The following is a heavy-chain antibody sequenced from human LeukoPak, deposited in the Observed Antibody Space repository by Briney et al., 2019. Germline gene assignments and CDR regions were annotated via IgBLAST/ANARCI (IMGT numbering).Heavy chain of an antibody. V-gene: IGHV4-39*01. CDR2: NYYSGST. CDR3: ARHESSGWYFNWFDP. J-gene: IGHJ5*02. D-gene: IGHD6-19*01. CDR1: GGSISSSRYY. Sequence: PSETLSLTCTVSGGSISSSRYYWGWIRQPPGKGLEWLGSNYYSGSTYYNPSLKSRVTISVDTSKNQFSLKLSSVTAADTAVYYCARHESSGWYFNWFDPWGQGTLVAVSS.